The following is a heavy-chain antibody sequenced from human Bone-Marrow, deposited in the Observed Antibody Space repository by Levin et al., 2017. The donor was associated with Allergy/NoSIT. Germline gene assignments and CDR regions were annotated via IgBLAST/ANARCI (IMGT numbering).Heavy chain of an antibody. CDR2: IKSKIEGGTT. CDR1: GFPFRNAW. V-gene: IGHV3-15*01. J-gene: IGHJ4*02. Sequence: GGSLRLSCAASGFPFRNAWMSWVRQAPGKGLEWVGRIKSKIEGGTTEYAAAVKGRFTISRDDSKNTVYVQMNSLKTEDTAVYYCSTDPSITYFGVAPFDYWGQGTLVTVSS. D-gene: IGHD3-3*01. CDR3: STDPSITYFGVAPFDY.